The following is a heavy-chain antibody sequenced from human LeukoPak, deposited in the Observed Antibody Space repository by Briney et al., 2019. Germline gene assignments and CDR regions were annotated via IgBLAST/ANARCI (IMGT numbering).Heavy chain of an antibody. D-gene: IGHD1-26*01. CDR2: IKEDESEK. CDR1: GFTFSAHW. J-gene: IGHJ5*02. V-gene: IGHV3-7*01. Sequence: GGSLRLSCAGTGFTFSAHWMSWVRQAPGNGLEWAAHIKEDESEKHYVDSVKGRFTISRDNAKNSLYLQMNSLRVEDTAVYYCPRSGLSGNWFDPWGQGTLVTVSS. CDR3: PRSGLSGNWFDP.